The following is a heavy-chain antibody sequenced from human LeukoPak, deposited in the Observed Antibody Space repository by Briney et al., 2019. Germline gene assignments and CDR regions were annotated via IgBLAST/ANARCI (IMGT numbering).Heavy chain of an antibody. CDR3: ARHPIITMAGGYFDY. CDR1: GGSISSYY. V-gene: IGHV4-4*07. J-gene: IGHJ4*02. Sequence: PSETLSLTCTVSGGSISSYYWSWIRQPAGKGLEWVGRIYTSGSTNYNPSLKSRVTMSVDTSKNQFSLKLSSVTAADTAVYYCARHPIITMAGGYFDYWGQGTLVTVSS. CDR2: IYTSGST. D-gene: IGHD3-10*02.